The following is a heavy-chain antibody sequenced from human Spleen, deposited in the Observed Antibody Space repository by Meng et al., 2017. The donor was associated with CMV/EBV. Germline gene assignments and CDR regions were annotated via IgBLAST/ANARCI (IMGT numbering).Heavy chain of an antibody. Sequence: GGSLRLSCAASGFTFDDYAMHWVRQAPGKGLEWVSGISWNSGSIGYADSVKGRFTISRDNAKNSLYLQMNSLRAEDTAVYYCARNSGWDLPDYWGQGTLVTVSS. CDR2: ISWNSGSI. D-gene: IGHD6-19*01. J-gene: IGHJ4*02. CDR1: GFTFDDYA. V-gene: IGHV3-9*01. CDR3: ARNSGWDLPDY.